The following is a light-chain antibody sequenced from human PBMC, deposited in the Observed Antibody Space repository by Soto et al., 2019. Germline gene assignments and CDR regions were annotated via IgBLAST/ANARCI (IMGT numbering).Light chain of an antibody. CDR3: QQYGSSPT. CDR1: QSINSTY. V-gene: IGKV3D-20*01. J-gene: IGKJ5*01. Sequence: EIVLTKSPATLSLSPGERATLSCGASQSINSTYLAWYQQKPGLAPRLGIYDTSRRAPGIPDRLTGSWSGTDFTLTISRLDPECSAIDYWQQYGSSPTIGQGTRLEIK. CDR2: DTS.